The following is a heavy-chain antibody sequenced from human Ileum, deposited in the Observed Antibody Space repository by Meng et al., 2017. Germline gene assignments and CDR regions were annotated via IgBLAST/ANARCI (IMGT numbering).Heavy chain of an antibody. CDR3: ARDPASRVPIDS. Sequence: GGSLRLSCVVSGFTFSNYWMSWVRQAPGKGPEWVAHIKADGSEIYYADSVKGRFTISRDNAKNSLYMQMNSLGADDTAMYYCARDPASRVPIDSWGQGILVTVSS. V-gene: IGHV3-7*01. J-gene: IGHJ4*02. D-gene: IGHD2-2*01. CDR1: GFTFSNYW. CDR2: IKADGSEI.